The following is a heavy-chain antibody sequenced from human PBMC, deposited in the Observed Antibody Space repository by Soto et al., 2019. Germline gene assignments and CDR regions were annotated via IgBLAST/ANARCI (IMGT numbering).Heavy chain of an antibody. CDR2: ISGSGGST. D-gene: IGHD3-3*01. J-gene: IGHJ6*02. V-gene: IGHV3-23*01. Sequence: EVQLLESGGGLVQPGGSLRLSCAASGFTFSSYAMSWVRQAPGKGLEWVSAISGSGGSTYYADSVKGRFTISRDNSKNTLYLQMNSLRAEDTAVYYCVKERIFGVVTNYYYYGMDVWGQGTTVTVSS. CDR1: GFTFSSYA. CDR3: VKERIFGVVTNYYYYGMDV.